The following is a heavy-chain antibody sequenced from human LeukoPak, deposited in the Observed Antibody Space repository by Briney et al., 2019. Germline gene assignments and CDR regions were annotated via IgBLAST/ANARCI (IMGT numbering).Heavy chain of an antibody. Sequence: SETLSLTCTVSGGSISSGSYYWSWIRQPPGKGLEWIGYIYHSGSTYYNPSLKSRVTISLDRSKNQFSLKLSSVTAADTAVYYCARARYCSSTSCGTFDYWGQGTLVTVSS. CDR2: IYHSGST. V-gene: IGHV4-30-2*01. CDR1: GGSISSGSYY. J-gene: IGHJ4*02. CDR3: ARARYCSSTSCGTFDY. D-gene: IGHD2-2*01.